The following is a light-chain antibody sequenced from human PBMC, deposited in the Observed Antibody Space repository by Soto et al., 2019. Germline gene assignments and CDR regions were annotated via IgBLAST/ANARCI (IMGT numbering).Light chain of an antibody. CDR3: QQYCSSPWT. J-gene: IGKJ1*01. Sequence: EIVLTQSPGTLSLSPGERVTLFCRASQSVSSSHLTWYQQKPGQAPRLLIYGASSRATGIPYRFSGSGSGTDFTLTISRLEPEDFAMYYCQQYCSSPWTFDQGTKVEIK. CDR2: GAS. V-gene: IGKV3-20*01. CDR1: QSVSSSH.